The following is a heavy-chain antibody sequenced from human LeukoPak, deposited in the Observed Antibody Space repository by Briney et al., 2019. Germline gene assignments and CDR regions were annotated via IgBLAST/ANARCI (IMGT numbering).Heavy chain of an antibody. CDR2: ISSSSSTI. Sequence: GGSLRLSCAASGFTFSSYSMNWVRQAPVKELEWVSYISSSSSTIYYADSVKGRFTISRDNAKNSLYLQMNSLRDEDTAVYYCARETRWPRYFDYWGQGTLVTVSS. CDR3: ARETRWPRYFDY. V-gene: IGHV3-48*02. J-gene: IGHJ4*02. CDR1: GFTFSSYS.